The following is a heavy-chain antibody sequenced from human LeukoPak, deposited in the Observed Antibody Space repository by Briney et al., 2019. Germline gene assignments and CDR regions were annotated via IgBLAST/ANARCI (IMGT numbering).Heavy chain of an antibody. J-gene: IGHJ4*02. Sequence: ASVKVSCKASGDTFTSYGISWVRQAPGQRLEWMGWISAYNGNTNYAQKLQGRVTMTTDTSTSTAYMELRSLRSDDTAVYYCARLPLWFGEFQAFDYWGQGTLVTVSS. V-gene: IGHV1-18*01. CDR3: ARLPLWFGEFQAFDY. D-gene: IGHD3-10*01. CDR2: ISAYNGNT. CDR1: GDTFTSYG.